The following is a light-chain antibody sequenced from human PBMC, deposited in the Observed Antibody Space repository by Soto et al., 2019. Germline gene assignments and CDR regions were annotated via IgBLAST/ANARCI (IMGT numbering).Light chain of an antibody. V-gene: IGKV1-33*01. CDR1: QDISNY. CDR3: QQYDNLPLT. Sequence: DIQMTQSPSSLSASVRDRVTITCPASQDISNYLNWYQQKPGKAPKLLIYGASNLETGVPSRFSGSGSGTDFTFTISSLQPEDIATYYCQQYDNLPLTFGGGTKVDIK. J-gene: IGKJ4*01. CDR2: GAS.